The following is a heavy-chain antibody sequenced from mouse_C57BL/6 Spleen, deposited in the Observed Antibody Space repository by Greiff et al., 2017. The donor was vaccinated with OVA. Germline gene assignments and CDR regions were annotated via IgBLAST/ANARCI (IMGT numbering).Heavy chain of an antibody. J-gene: IGHJ4*01. CDR3: ARAIYDGYSYAMDY. D-gene: IGHD2-3*01. V-gene: IGHV5-4*03. Sequence: EVKLVESGGGLVKPGGSLKLSCAASGFTFSSSAMSWVRQTPEKRLEWVATISDGGSYTYYPDNVKGRFTISRDNAKNNLYLQMSHLKSEDTAMYYCARAIYDGYSYAMDYWGQGTSVTVSS. CDR1: GFTFSSSA. CDR2: ISDGGSYT.